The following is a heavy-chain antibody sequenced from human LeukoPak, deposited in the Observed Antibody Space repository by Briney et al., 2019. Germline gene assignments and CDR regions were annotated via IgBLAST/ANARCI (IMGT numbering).Heavy chain of an antibody. Sequence: PSETLSLTCAVYGGSFSGYYWSWIRQPPGKGLEWIGEISHSGSTNYNPSLKSRVTISVDTSKNQFSLKLSSVTAADTAVYYCARGGGHTIFGVVSGPYGMDVWGQGTTVTVSS. J-gene: IGHJ6*02. V-gene: IGHV4-34*01. CDR1: GGSFSGYY. D-gene: IGHD3-3*01. CDR3: ARGGGHTIFGVVSGPYGMDV. CDR2: ISHSGST.